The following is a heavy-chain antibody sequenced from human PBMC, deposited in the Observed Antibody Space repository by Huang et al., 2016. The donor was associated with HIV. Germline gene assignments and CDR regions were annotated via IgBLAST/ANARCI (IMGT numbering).Heavy chain of an antibody. V-gene: IGHV2-5*01. J-gene: IGHJ3*02. Sequence: QITLKESGPTLVKPTQTLTLTCTFSGFSLSSSDVGVGWIRQPPGKALEWLALIYWNGDKRYIPSLKSRLTITKDTSKNQVVLTMANMDPVDTATYFCAHTYTYDRAFDIWGQGTMVTVSS. CDR1: GFSLSSSDVG. CDR3: AHTYTYDRAFDI. D-gene: IGHD3-16*01. CDR2: IYWNGDK.